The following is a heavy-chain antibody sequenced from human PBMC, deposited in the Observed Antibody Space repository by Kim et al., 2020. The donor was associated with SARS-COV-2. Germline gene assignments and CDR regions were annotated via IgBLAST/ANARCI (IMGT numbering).Heavy chain of an antibody. CDR2: IIPIFGTA. J-gene: IGHJ6*02. CDR1: GGTFSSYA. V-gene: IGHV1-69*13. CDR3: ARGAVSSWKYYYYGMDV. D-gene: IGHD6-13*01. Sequence: SVKVSCKASGGTFSSYAISWVRQAPGQGLEWMGGIIPIFGTANYAQKFQGRVTITADESTSTAYMELSSLRSEDTAVYYCARGAVSSWKYYYYGMDVWGQGTTVTVSS.